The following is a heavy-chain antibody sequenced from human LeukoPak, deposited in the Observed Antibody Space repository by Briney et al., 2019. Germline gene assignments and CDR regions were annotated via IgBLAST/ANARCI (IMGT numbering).Heavy chain of an antibody. J-gene: IGHJ4*02. Sequence: GRSLRLSCAASVFTLSNYAMHWVRQAPGKGLEWVAVISYDGTNKYYADSVKGRFTISRDNSKNTLYLQMNSLRAEDTAVYYCARYNWGSDYWGQGTLVTVSS. D-gene: IGHD1-1*01. V-gene: IGHV3-30*04. CDR2: ISYDGTNK. CDR1: VFTLSNYA. CDR3: ARYNWGSDY.